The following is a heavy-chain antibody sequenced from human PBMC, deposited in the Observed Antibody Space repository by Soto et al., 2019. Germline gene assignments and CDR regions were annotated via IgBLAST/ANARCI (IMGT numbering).Heavy chain of an antibody. CDR3: ARGVYSSHFGY. V-gene: IGHV4-34*01. CDR1: GGSFSGYY. J-gene: IGHJ4*02. D-gene: IGHD6-13*01. CDR2: INHSGST. Sequence: SETLSLTCAVYGGSFSGYYWSWIRQPPGKGLEWIGEINHSGSTNYNPSLKSRVTISVDTSKNQFSLKLSSVTAADTAVYYCARGVYSSHFGYWGQGTLVTVSS.